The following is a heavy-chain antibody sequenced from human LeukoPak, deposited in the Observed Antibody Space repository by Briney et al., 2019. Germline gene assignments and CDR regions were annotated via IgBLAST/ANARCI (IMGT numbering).Heavy chain of an antibody. D-gene: IGHD6-6*01. Sequence: GGSLRLSCVVSGFSFGSYPMSWVRQAPGKGLEWVSVISETGGVTHYADSMKGRFTISRDNIKNTLNLQMNSLRAEDTAIYYCARDSSHYLGSSDYWGQGTLVTVSS. CDR1: GFSFGSYP. CDR3: ARDSSHYLGSSDY. V-gene: IGHV3-23*01. J-gene: IGHJ4*02. CDR2: ISETGGVT.